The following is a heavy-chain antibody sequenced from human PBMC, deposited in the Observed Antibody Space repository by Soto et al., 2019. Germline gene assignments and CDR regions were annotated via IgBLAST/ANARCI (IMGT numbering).Heavy chain of an antibody. CDR1: GFTFSSYG. J-gene: IGHJ6*02. Sequence: GGSLRLSCAASGFTFSSYGMHWVRQAPGKGLEWVAVISYDGSNKYYADSVKGRFTISRDNSKNTLYLQMNSLRAEDTAVYYCAKDDYGYYYYGMDVWGQGTTVTVSS. CDR3: AKDDYGYYYYGMDV. CDR2: ISYDGSNK. D-gene: IGHD4-17*01. V-gene: IGHV3-30*18.